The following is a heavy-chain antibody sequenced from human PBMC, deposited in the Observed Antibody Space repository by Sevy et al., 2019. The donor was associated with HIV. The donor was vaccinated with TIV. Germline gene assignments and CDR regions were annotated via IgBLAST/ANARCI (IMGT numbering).Heavy chain of an antibody. V-gene: IGHV3-23*01. Sequence: GGSLRLSCAASGFTFSSYAMSWVRQAPGKGLEWVSAISGSGGSTYYADSVKCRFTISRDNSKNTLYLQMNSLRAEDTAVYYCEKAFTTVTTYIDYWGQGTLVTVSS. D-gene: IGHD4-17*01. CDR3: EKAFTTVTTYIDY. CDR1: GFTFSSYA. CDR2: ISGSGGST. J-gene: IGHJ4*02.